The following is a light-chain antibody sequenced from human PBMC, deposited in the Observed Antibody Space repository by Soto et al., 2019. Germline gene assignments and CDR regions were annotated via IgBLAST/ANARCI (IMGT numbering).Light chain of an antibody. Sequence: EIVLTQSPGTLSLSPGERATLSCRASQSVTSIYLAWYQHKPGQAPRLLIYGVSSRATGIPDRFSGSGSGTDFTLTISRLEPEDFAVYYCQQYGSSPTFGQGTKLEIK. V-gene: IGKV3-20*01. J-gene: IGKJ2*01. CDR1: QSVTSIY. CDR3: QQYGSSPT. CDR2: GVS.